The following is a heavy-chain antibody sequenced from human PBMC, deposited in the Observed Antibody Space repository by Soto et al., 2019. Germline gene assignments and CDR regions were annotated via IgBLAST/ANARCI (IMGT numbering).Heavy chain of an antibody. CDR1: EFTFSSYA. D-gene: IGHD2-15*01. J-gene: IGHJ6*02. CDR3: ARPIPRWSYHYGMDV. V-gene: IGHV3-30-3*01. CDR2: ISFDGSNE. Sequence: QLVESGGRGVQPGRALRLSCAASEFTFSSYAMHWVRQAPGRGLEWVALISFDGSNEYYADSVKGRFIISRDNSKNMVYLQMNSLRPDATAIYYCARPIPRWSYHYGMDVWGQGTTVTVSS.